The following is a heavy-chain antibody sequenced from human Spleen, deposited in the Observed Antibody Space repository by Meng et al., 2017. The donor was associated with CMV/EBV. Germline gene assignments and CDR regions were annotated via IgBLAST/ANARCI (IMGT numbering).Heavy chain of an antibody. D-gene: IGHD1-1*01. CDR1: GFTLSTYG. Sequence: GGSLRLSCAASGFTLSTYGMHWVRQAPGKGLEWVTLIWYDGSNKYYADSVKGRFTISRDNSKNTLYLQMDSLRAEDTAVYYCAKAVGWKTIRSSDPRYYGMDVWGQGTTVTVSS. V-gene: IGHV3-33*06. CDR3: AKAVGWKTIRSSDPRYYGMDV. J-gene: IGHJ6*02. CDR2: IWYDGSNK.